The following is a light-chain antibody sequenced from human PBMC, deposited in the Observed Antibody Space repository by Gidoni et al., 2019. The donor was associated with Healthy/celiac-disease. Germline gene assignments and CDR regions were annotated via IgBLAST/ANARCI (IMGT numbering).Light chain of an antibody. CDR2: KAS. V-gene: IGKV1-5*03. Sequence: TQSPSTLSASVGDRVTITCRASQSISDWLAWYQQKPGKAPKLLIYKASSLESGVPSRFSGSGSGTEFTLTVSSLQPDDFATYYCQRYNTYSPGYTFGQXTKLEIK. CDR1: QSISDW. CDR3: QRYNTYSPGYT. J-gene: IGKJ2*01.